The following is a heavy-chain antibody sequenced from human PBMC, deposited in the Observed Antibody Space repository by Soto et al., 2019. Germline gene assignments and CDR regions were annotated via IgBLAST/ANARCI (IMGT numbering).Heavy chain of an antibody. CDR2: ISGSGGST. V-gene: IGHV3-23*01. J-gene: IGHJ4*02. D-gene: IGHD5-18*01. Sequence: GGSLRLSCAASGFTISSYAMSWVRQAPGKGLEWVSAISGSGGSTYYADSVKGRFTISRDNSKNTLYLQMNSLRAEDTAVYYCAKDTQLWLRLLDYWGQGTLVTVSS. CDR1: GFTISSYA. CDR3: AKDTQLWLRLLDY.